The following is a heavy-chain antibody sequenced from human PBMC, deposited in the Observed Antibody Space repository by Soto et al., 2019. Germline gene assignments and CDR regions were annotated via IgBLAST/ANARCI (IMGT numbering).Heavy chain of an antibody. CDR1: GDSINNYY. J-gene: IGHJ4*02. D-gene: IGHD2-15*01. V-gene: IGHV4-59*01. CDR2: VSYIGST. CDR3: ARGYCSGSTCYLYYFDY. Sequence: QVQLQESGPGLVRPSETLSLTCTVSGDSINNYYWNWIRQPPGKGLEWIGYVSYIGSTNYNPSLKSRVTISVDTSKSLFSLKLSSVTAADTAVYYCARGYCSGSTCYLYYFDYWGQGTLVTVSS.